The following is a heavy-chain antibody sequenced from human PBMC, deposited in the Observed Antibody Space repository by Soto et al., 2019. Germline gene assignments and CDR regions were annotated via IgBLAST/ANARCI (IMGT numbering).Heavy chain of an antibody. Sequence: QVQLQESGPGLVKPSETLSLTCTVAGGSISGYYWSWIRQTPGKGLEWIGYIHFSGNTNYNPSLKSRVTISLDTSKNQLSLKLSSVTAADTAVYYCARTSTTFGVVFGAWVWFDPWGQGALVTVSS. CDR3: ARTSTTFGVVFGAWVWFDP. V-gene: IGHV4-59*01. D-gene: IGHD3-3*01. CDR2: IHFSGNT. J-gene: IGHJ5*02. CDR1: GGSISGYY.